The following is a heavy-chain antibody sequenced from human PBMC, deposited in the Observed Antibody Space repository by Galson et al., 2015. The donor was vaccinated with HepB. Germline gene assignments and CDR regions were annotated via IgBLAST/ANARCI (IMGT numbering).Heavy chain of an antibody. Sequence: VKVSCKVSGYTFTDYYMHWVQQAPGKGLEWMGLVDPEDGETIYAEKFQGRVTITADTSTDTAYMELSSLRSEDTAVYYCATDRSTMIRENWYFDLWGRGTLVTVSS. CDR3: ATDRSTMIRENWYFDL. CDR2: VDPEDGET. D-gene: IGHD3-22*01. CDR1: GYTFTDYY. V-gene: IGHV1-69-2*01. J-gene: IGHJ2*01.